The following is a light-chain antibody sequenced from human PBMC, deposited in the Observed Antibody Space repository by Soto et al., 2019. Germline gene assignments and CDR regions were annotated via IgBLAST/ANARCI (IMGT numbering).Light chain of an antibody. CDR2: RAS. J-gene: IGKJ3*01. Sequence: DIQMTQSPSSLSASVGDRVTITCRASQIINTWLAWYQQKPGKAPKLVIYRASNLVNGVPSRFSGSGSGTEFTLTISSLQPDVFSIYYCQQYETYSGTFGPGTKVDL. CDR1: QIINTW. V-gene: IGKV1-5*03. CDR3: QQYETYSGT.